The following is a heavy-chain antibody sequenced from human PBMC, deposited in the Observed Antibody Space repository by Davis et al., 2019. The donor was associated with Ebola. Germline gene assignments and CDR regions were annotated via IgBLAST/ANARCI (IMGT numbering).Heavy chain of an antibody. V-gene: IGHV3-73*01. CDR3: AKPYVWGSYRSYPHGY. CDR1: GFTFSSYG. D-gene: IGHD3-16*02. J-gene: IGHJ4*02. CDR2: IRSKANSYAT. Sequence: GESLKISCAASGFTFSSYGMHWVRQASGKGLEWVGRIRSKANSYATAYAASVKGRFTISRDNSKNTLYLQMNSLRAEDTAVYYCAKPYVWGSYRSYPHGYWGQGTLVTVSS.